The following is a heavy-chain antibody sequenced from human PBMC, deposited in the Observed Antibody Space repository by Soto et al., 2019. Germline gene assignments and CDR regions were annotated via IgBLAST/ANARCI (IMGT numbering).Heavy chain of an antibody. CDR1: GFSLSTGGVG. D-gene: IGHD2-15*01. Sequence: QITLKESGPTLVNPTQTLTLTCTFSGFSLSTGGVGVGWIRQPPGEALEWLALISWNDDKEHSPSLKSRLTITRGSSKNQVVLTMTNMDHVDTATYYCAHRPDYGGNTYFDYWGQGTLGTVSS. J-gene: IGHJ4*02. CDR3: AHRPDYGGNTYFDY. V-gene: IGHV2-5*01. CDR2: ISWNDDK.